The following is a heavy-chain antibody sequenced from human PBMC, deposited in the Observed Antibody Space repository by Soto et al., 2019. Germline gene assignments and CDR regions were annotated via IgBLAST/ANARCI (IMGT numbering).Heavy chain of an antibody. CDR2: IHYSGGATYSP. J-gene: IGHJ5*02. D-gene: IGHD5-18*01. CDR1: GASIISDGYY. Sequence: QVQLQESGPGLVEPSQTLSLICTVSGASIISDGYYWTWIRQHPGKGLEWLGYIHYSGGATYSPSYKPSLKSRIALSEDTSKRLFSLKRTSVSAADTGVYYCARVPTYIPDSIGYPPFHPWGQGTLGTVSS. CDR3: ARVPTYIPDSIGYPPFHP. V-gene: IGHV4-31*03.